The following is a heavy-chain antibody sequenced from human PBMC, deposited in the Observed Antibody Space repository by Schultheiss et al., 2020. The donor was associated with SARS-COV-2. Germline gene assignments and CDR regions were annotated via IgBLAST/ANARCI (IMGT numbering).Heavy chain of an antibody. CDR1: GESFSGYY. J-gene: IGHJ4*02. CDR2: IYHSGST. D-gene: IGHD3-22*01. Sequence: SQTLSLTCAVYGESFSGYYWGWIRQPPGKGLEWIGSIYHSGSTYYNPSLKSRVTISVDTSKNQFSLKLSSVTAADTAVYYCASSPGGYDSSGYGFDYWGQGTLVTVSS. V-gene: IGHV4-38-2*01. CDR3: ASSPGGYDSSGYGFDY.